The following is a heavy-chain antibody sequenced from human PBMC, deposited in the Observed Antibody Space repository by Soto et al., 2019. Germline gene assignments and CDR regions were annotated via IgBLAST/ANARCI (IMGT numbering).Heavy chain of an antibody. CDR1: AGSISPYY. J-gene: IGHJ5*02. D-gene: IGHD6-13*01. CDR2: IYYSGTT. Sequence: SETLSLTCTVSAGSISPYYWSWIRQPPGRGLEWIGYIYYSGTTNYNPSLKSRVTMSVDTSKNQFSLKLTFVTAADTAVYYCARGDSSTYLNWFDPWGQGTLVTVSS. CDR3: ARGDSSTYLNWFDP. V-gene: IGHV4-59*01.